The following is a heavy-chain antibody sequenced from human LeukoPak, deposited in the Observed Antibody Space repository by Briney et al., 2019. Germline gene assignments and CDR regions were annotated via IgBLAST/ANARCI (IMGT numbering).Heavy chain of an antibody. CDR1: GYTFTSYG. D-gene: IGHD3-10*01. Sequence: ASVKVSCKASGYTFTSYGISWVRQAPGQGLEWMGWISAYNGNTNYAQKLQGRVTMTTDTSTSTAYMELRSLRSDDTAVYYCARERITMVRGVIITAEGLDYWCQGTLVTVSS. CDR2: ISAYNGNT. J-gene: IGHJ4*02. V-gene: IGHV1-18*01. CDR3: ARERITMVRGVIITAEGLDY.